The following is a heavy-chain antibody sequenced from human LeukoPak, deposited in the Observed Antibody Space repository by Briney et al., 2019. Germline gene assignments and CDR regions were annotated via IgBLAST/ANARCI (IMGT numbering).Heavy chain of an antibody. J-gene: IGHJ4*02. V-gene: IGHV3-66*01. CDR3: ARLSYFNPWE. CDR2: IYSGGRT. Sequence: GGSLRLSCAASGFTLSTYSMNWVRQAPGKGLEWVSVIYSGGRTYYADSVKGRFTISRDNSKNTLYLQMNSLRVEDTAMYYCARLSYFNPWEWGQGTLVTVSS. D-gene: IGHD1-26*01. CDR1: GFTLSTYS.